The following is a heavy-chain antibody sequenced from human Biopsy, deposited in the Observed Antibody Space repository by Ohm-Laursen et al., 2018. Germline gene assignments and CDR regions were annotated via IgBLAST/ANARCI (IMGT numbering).Heavy chain of an antibody. Sequence: GASVKVSCKASGYTFSGYYMHWVRQAPGQGLEWMGWITPDSGVTNYAQKFQGRVTMTRDTSISTAYMELSRLGSDDTAVYYCARDKYRSWNYFDNWGQGSLVTVSS. J-gene: IGHJ4*02. CDR3: ARDKYRSWNYFDN. V-gene: IGHV1-2*02. D-gene: IGHD6-19*01. CDR1: GYTFSGYY. CDR2: ITPDSGVT.